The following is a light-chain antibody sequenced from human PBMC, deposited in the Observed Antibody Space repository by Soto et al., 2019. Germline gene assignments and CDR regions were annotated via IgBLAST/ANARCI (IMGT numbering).Light chain of an antibody. J-gene: IGKJ4*01. CDR3: QQRSNWPPGLT. CDR2: DAS. CDR1: QSVSSY. Sequence: EIVLTQSPATLSLSPGERATLTCRASQSVSSYLAWYHQKPVQAPRLLNYDASNRATGVPARFSGSGSGTYFTLTISSLEPEDFAVYDCQQRSNWPPGLTFGRGTKVDI. V-gene: IGKV3-11*01.